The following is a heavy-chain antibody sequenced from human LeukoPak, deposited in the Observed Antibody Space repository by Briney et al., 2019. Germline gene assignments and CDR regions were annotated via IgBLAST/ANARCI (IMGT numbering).Heavy chain of an antibody. CDR3: ATMVRGGRYFDY. J-gene: IGHJ4*02. V-gene: IGHV3-30*03. CDR1: GFTFSSYG. D-gene: IGHD3-10*01. Sequence: GGSLRLSCAASGFTFSSYGMHWVRQAPGKGLEWVAVISYDGSNKYYADSVKGRFTISRDNSKNTLYLQMNSLRAEDTAVYYCATMVRGGRYFDYWGQGTLVTVSS. CDR2: ISYDGSNK.